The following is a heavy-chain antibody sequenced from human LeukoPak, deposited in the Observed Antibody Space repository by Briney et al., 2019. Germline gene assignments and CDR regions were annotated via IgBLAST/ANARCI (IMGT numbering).Heavy chain of an antibody. CDR2: IKQDGSEK. D-gene: IGHD4-17*01. J-gene: IGHJ6*03. Sequence: PGGSLRLSCAASGFTFSSYWMSWVRQAPGKGLEWVANIKQDGSEKYYVDSVKGRFTISRDNAKNSLYLQMNSLRAEDTAVYYCAKDPYTVTSYYYYMDVWGKGTTVNVSS. CDR3: AKDPYTVTSYYYYMDV. CDR1: GFTFSSYW. V-gene: IGHV3-7*01.